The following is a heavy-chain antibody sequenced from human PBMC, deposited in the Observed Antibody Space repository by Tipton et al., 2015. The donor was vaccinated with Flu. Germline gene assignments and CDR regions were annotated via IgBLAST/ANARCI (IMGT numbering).Heavy chain of an antibody. Sequence: SLRLSCAASGFTFSSYAMSWVRQAPGKGLEWVSSIRGSGGNTYYADSVKGRFTISRDNSKNTLYLQMNSLRAEDTAVYYCAKDQVPSYSGSYSPMGFDYWGQGTLVTVSS. V-gene: IGHV3-23*01. D-gene: IGHD1-26*01. CDR1: GFTFSSYA. CDR3: AKDQVPSYSGSYSPMGFDY. CDR2: IRGSGGNT. J-gene: IGHJ4*02.